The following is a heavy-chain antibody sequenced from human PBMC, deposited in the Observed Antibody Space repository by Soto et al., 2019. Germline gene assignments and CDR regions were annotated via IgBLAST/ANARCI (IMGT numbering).Heavy chain of an antibody. Sequence: QVQLQESGPGLVKPSETMSLTCTVSGGAMNTYYWGWFRQPPGKGLEWGGYIYSSGSTTYSPSLKRRVTISGATSKNQCYMKLDSVTAADTAVYYCARLGGYYQAFDQWCQGALVTVSS. D-gene: IGHD3-22*01. CDR1: GGAMNTYY. J-gene: IGHJ4*02. V-gene: IGHV4-59*08. CDR3: ARLGGYYQAFDQ. CDR2: IYSSGST.